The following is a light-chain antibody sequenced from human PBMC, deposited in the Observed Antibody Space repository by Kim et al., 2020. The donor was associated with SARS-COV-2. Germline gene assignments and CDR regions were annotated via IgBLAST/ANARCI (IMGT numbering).Light chain of an antibody. CDR2: WAS. V-gene: IGKV4-1*01. J-gene: IGKJ1*01. CDR1: QSVLYSSNNKNY. CDR3: QQYYTTPWT. Sequence: ATISCKSSQSVLYSSNNKNYLAWYQQKPGQPPKLLIYWASTRESGVPNRVSGSESGTDFTLTISTLQAEDVAVYFCQQYYTTPWTFGQGTKVDIK.